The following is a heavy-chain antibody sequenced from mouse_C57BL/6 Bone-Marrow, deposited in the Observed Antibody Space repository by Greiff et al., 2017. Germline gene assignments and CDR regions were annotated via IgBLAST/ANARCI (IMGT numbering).Heavy chain of an antibody. CDR3: VRQGVLRNFFAY. J-gene: IGHJ3*01. Sequence: EVKLVESGGGLVQPKGSLKLSCAASGFSFNTYAMNWVRQAPGKGLEWVARIRSKSNNYATYYADSVKDRFTISRDDSESMLYLQMNNLKTEDTAMYYCVRQGVLRNFFAYWGQGTLVTVSA. V-gene: IGHV10-1*01. D-gene: IGHD2-1*01. CDR1: GFSFNTYA. CDR2: IRSKSNNYAT.